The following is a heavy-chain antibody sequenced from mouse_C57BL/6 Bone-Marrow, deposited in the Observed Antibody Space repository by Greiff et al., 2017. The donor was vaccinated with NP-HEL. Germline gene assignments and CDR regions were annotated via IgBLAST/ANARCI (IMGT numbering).Heavy chain of an antibody. CDR3: ARWDWDDAMDY. V-gene: IGHV1-64*01. J-gene: IGHJ4*01. CDR2: IHPNSGRT. CDR1: GYTFTSYW. D-gene: IGHD4-1*01. Sequence: VQLQQPGAELVKPGASVKLSCKASGYTFTSYWMHWVKQRPGQGLEWIGMIHPNSGRTNYNEKFKSKATLTVDKSSSTAYMQLSSLTSEDSAVYYCARWDWDDAMDYWGQGTSVTVSS.